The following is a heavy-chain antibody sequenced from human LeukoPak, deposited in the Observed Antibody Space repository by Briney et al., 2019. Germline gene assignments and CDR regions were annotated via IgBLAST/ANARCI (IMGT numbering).Heavy chain of an antibody. CDR2: MNPNSGNT. V-gene: IGHV1-8*01. D-gene: IGHD6-6*01. J-gene: IGHJ6*02. Sequence: GASVKVSCKASGYTFTGYDINWVRQATGQGLEWMGWMNPNSGNTGYAQKFQGRVTMTGNTSISTAYMELSSLRSEDTAVYYCARGPDDSSSALSYYYYGMDVWGQGTTVTVSS. CDR1: GYTFTGYD. CDR3: ARGPDDSSSALSYYYYGMDV.